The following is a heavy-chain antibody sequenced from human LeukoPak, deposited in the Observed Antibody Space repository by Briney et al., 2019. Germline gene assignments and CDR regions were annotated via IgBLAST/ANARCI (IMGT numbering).Heavy chain of an antibody. CDR1: GYSFTSYW. J-gene: IGHJ4*02. CDR3: ARPRPRYCSSTSCSYFDY. CDR2: IYPGDSDT. V-gene: IGHV5-51*01. Sequence: GESLKISCKGSGYSFTSYWIGWVRQMPGKGLEWMGIIYPGDSDTRYSPSFQGQVTISADKSISTAYQQWSSLKASDTAMYYCARPRPRYCSSTSCSYFDYWGQGTLVTVSS. D-gene: IGHD2-2*01.